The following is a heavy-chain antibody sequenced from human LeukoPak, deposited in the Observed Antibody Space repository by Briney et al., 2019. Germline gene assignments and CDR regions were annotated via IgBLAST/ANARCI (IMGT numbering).Heavy chain of an antibody. CDR1: GYTFTSYY. CDR2: INPSGGST. CDR3: ARATLSDYYFIY. Sequence: ASVKVSCKASGYTFTSYYMHWVRQAPGQGLEWMGIINPSGGSTSYAQKFQGRVTMTRDTSTNTVYMELSSLRSEDTAVYFCARATLSDYYFIYWGQGTLVTVSS. J-gene: IGHJ4*02. V-gene: IGHV1-46*01.